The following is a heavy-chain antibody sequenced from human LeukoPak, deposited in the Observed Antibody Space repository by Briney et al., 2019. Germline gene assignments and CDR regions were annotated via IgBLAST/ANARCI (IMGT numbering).Heavy chain of an antibody. CDR3: ARSKSERYYYCGMDV. CDR1: GGSISSYY. Sequence: SETLSLTCTVSGGSISSYYWSWIRQPPGKGLEWIGYIYYSGSTNYNPSLKSRATISVDTSKNQFPLKLSSVTAADTAVYYCARSKSERYYYCGMDVWGQGTTVTVSS. J-gene: IGHJ6*02. CDR2: IYYSGST. V-gene: IGHV4-59*01.